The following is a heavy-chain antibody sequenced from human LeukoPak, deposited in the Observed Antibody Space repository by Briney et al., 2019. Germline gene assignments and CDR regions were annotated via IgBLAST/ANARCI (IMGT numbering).Heavy chain of an antibody. D-gene: IGHD5-12*01. J-gene: IGHJ4*02. CDR2: ISGAGDRT. Sequence: GGSLILSCAASGITFSTFAMSWVRQAPGRGLECVSVISGAGDRTYYAEPVRGRFTISRDNSKNTLYLQMNSLRAEDTAVYYCAKGHSAYGTGFDYWGQGTLVTVSS. CDR1: GITFSTFA. V-gene: IGHV3-23*01. CDR3: AKGHSAYGTGFDY.